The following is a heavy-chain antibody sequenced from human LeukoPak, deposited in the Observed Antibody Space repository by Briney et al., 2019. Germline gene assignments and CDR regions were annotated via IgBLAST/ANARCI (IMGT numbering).Heavy chain of an antibody. D-gene: IGHD3-16*02. CDR2: ISGSGANT. J-gene: IGHJ4*02. CDR3: AQEGAGYTNPYYFDY. CDR1: GFTFSTYA. V-gene: IGHV3-23*01. Sequence: PGGSLRLSCAASGFTFSTYAMSWVRQAPGKGLEWVSTISGSGANTYYADSVRGRFTISRDNSKNTLYLHMNSLRAEDTAVYYCAQEGAGYTNPYYFDYWGQGTLVTVSS.